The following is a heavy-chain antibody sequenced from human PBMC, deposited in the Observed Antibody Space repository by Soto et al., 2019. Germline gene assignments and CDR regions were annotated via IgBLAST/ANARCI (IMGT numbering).Heavy chain of an antibody. V-gene: IGHV3-30-3*01. Sequence: PGGSLRLSCAGSGFTFSSYAMHWVRQAPGKGLEWVAVISYDGSNKYYADSVKGRFTISRDNSKNTLYLQMNSLRAEDTAVYYCARDSPRLGSNCSGGSCYRYYFDYWGQGTLVTVSS. CDR1: GFTFSSYA. D-gene: IGHD2-15*01. J-gene: IGHJ4*02. CDR3: ARDSPRLGSNCSGGSCYRYYFDY. CDR2: ISYDGSNK.